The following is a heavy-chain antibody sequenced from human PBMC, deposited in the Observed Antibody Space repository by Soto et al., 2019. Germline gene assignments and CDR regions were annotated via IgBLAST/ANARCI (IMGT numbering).Heavy chain of an antibody. CDR2: IFNSGTN. CDR1: GASTVSHYH. V-gene: IGHV4-31*02. Sequence: QVQLQESGPGLVKPSQTLSLTCSVSGASTVSHYHWTWIRQPPGKGLGWMGYIFNSGTNFYNPSLTSRLSISMDTSGNHFSLELRSVTAADTAVYYCALALGPTTGLDYWGQGTLVTVSS. CDR3: ALALGPTTGLDY. J-gene: IGHJ4*02. D-gene: IGHD1-26*01.